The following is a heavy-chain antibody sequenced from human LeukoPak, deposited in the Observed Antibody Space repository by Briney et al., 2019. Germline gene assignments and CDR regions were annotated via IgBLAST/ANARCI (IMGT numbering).Heavy chain of an antibody. V-gene: IGHV4-34*01. Sequence: SETLSLTCAVYGGSFSGYYWSWIRQPPGKGLEWIGEINHSGSTNYNPSLKSRVTISVDTSKNQLSLKLSSVTAADTAVYYCARGTADLDYWGQGTLVTVSS. J-gene: IGHJ4*02. D-gene: IGHD5-18*01. CDR2: INHSGST. CDR3: ARGTADLDY. CDR1: GGSFSGYY.